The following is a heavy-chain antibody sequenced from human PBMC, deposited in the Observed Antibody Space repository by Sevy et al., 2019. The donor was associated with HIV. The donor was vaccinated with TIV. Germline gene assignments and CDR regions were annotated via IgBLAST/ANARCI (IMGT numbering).Heavy chain of an antibody. J-gene: IGHJ4*02. CDR2: ISSSSTYI. CDR1: GFTFSIYT. CDR3: ASGSLDSTGYPFDY. V-gene: IGHV3-21*01. D-gene: IGHD3-22*01. Sequence: GGSLRLSCAASGFTFSIYTMNWVRQAPGKGLEWVSSISSSSTYIYYADSVRGRFTISRDNAKNSLYLQMTSLRAEDTAVYYCASGSLDSTGYPFDYWGQGTLVTVSS.